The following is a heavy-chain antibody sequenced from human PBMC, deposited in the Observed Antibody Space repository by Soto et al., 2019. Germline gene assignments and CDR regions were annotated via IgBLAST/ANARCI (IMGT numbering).Heavy chain of an antibody. D-gene: IGHD2-2*01. CDR3: AKGLVPAAKTSQNDY. Sequence: GGSLRLSCAASGFTFNNYAMTWVRQAPGKGLEWVSTISDNGGSTYYADSVKGRFTISRDNSKKTLYLQMNSLRAEDTAVYYCAKGLVPAAKTSQNDYWRQGTLVTVSS. CDR1: GFTFNNYA. V-gene: IGHV3-23*01. J-gene: IGHJ4*02. CDR2: ISDNGGST.